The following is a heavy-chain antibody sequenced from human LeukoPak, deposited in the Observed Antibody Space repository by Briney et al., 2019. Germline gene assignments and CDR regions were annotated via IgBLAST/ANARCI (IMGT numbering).Heavy chain of an antibody. V-gene: IGHV4-61*01. CDR1: GGSFSSGSYF. Sequence: SETLSLTCTVSGGSFSSGSYFWSWIRQPPGTGLEWLGFIYYNGNTNSSPSLKRRLTISVDTSTRQFSLKLTSVTAADTAVYYCARGYRSSWYQVDYWGQGTLVTVSS. CDR2: IYYNGNT. CDR3: ARGYRSSWYQVDY. D-gene: IGHD6-13*01. J-gene: IGHJ4*02.